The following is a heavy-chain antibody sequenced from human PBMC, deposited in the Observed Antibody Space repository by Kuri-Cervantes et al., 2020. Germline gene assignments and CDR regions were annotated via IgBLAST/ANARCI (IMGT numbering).Heavy chain of an antibody. Sequence: GESLKISCAASGFTFSSYSMNWVRQAPGKGLEWVANIKQDGSEKYYVDSVKGRFTISRDNAKNSLYLQMNSLRAEDTAVYYCVFGIRRYFDYWGQGTLVTVSS. CDR2: IKQDGSEK. CDR3: VFGIRRYFDY. J-gene: IGHJ4*02. CDR1: GFTFSSYS. D-gene: IGHD3-3*01. V-gene: IGHV3-7*01.